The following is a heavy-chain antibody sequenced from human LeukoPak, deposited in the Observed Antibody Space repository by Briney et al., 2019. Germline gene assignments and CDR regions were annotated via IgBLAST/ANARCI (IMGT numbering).Heavy chain of an antibody. CDR3: ARDWVVVAATHDYGMDV. V-gene: IGHV4-31*03. D-gene: IGHD2-15*01. J-gene: IGHJ6*02. CDR1: GGSISSGGYY. Sequence: SQTLSLTCTVSGGSISSGGYYWSWIRQPPGKGLEWIGYIYYSGSTYYNPSLKSRVTISVDTSKNQFSLKLSSVTAADTAVYYCARDWVVVAATHDYGMDVWGQGTTVTVSS. CDR2: IYYSGST.